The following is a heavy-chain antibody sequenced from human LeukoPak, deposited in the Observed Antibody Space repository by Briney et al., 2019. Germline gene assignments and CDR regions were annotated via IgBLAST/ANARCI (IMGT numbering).Heavy chain of an antibody. CDR3: AQDIAWGAFDH. J-gene: IGHJ4*02. V-gene: IGHV3-23*01. CDR1: GFTFRNYG. Sequence: GGSLRLSCAASGFTFRNYGMNWVRQAPGKGLEWVSGISPSGGGTYYADSVKGRFTISRDDSKDTLSLQMNSLRVEDTAVYYCAQDIAWGAFDHWGQGTLVTVSS. D-gene: IGHD7-27*01. CDR2: ISPSGGGT.